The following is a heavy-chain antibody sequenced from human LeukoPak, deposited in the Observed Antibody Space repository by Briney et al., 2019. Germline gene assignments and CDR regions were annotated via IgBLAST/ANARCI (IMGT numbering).Heavy chain of an antibody. D-gene: IGHD3-22*01. CDR1: GFTFSSYA. CDR3: ARDPTYYYDSSGPHGYFDY. Sequence: GGSLRLSCAASGFTFSSYAMHWVRQAPGKGLEWVAVISYDGSNKYYADSVKGRLTISRDNSKNTLYLQMNSLRAEDTAVYYCARDPTYYYDSSGPHGYFDYWGQGTLVTVSS. J-gene: IGHJ4*02. V-gene: IGHV3-30-3*01. CDR2: ISYDGSNK.